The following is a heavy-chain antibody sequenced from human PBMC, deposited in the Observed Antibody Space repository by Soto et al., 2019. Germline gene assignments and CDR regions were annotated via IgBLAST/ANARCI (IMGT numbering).Heavy chain of an antibody. Sequence: GASLKISCKGSGYIFTSYWIHWVRQMPGKELEWMGIIYPGDSDTRYSPSFQGHVTISADSSSSTAYLQWSSLKASDTAMYYCARGDFTGIAAAGPEIYWGQGTQVTVSS. D-gene: IGHD6-13*01. CDR2: IYPGDSDT. V-gene: IGHV5-51*01. CDR3: ARGDFTGIAAAGPEIY. J-gene: IGHJ4*02. CDR1: GYIFTSYW.